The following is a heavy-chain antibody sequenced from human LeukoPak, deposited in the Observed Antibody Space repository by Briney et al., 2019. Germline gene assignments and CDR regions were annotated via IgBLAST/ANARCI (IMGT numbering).Heavy chain of an antibody. CDR1: GFTFSSYA. CDR2: ISYDGSNK. D-gene: IGHD2-21*02. CDR3: ASGAVTYCTGDCPIDY. V-gene: IGHV3-30-3*01. J-gene: IGHJ4*02. Sequence: QTGGSLRLSCAASGFTFSSYAMHWVRQAPGKGLEWVAVISYDGSNKYYADSVKGRFTISRDNSKNTLYLQMNSLRTDDTAVYYCASGAVTYCTGDCPIDYWGQGTLVTVSS.